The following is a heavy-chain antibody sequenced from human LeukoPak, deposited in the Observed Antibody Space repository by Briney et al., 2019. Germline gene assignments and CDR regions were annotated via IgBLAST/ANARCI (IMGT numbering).Heavy chain of an antibody. J-gene: IGHJ6*02. D-gene: IGHD3-3*02. CDR2: IKSKTDGGTT. CDR1: VFTFSNAW. CDR3: TTYIPAYSAFLEWLRGGNYYYYGMDV. V-gene: IGHV3-15*01. Sequence: GGSLRLSCAASVFTFSNAWMSWVGQAPGKGLKWVGRIKSKTDGGTTDYAAPVKGRFTISRDDSKNTLYLQMNSLKTEDTAVYYCTTYIPAYSAFLEWLRGGNYYYYGMDVWGQGTTVTVSS.